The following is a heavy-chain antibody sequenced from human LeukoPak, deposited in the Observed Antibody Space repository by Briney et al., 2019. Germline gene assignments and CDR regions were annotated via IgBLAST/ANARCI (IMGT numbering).Heavy chain of an antibody. CDR3: ARPIAAAGAVTYYYGMSV. V-gene: IGHV3-30*03. J-gene: IGHJ6*04. D-gene: IGHD6-13*01. CDR2: ISYDGSNK. CDR1: GFTFSSYG. Sequence: QPGRSLRLSCAASGFTFSSYGMHWVRQAPGKGLEWVAVISYDGSNKYYADSVKGRFTISRDNSKNTQYLQMNSLRGEDTAVYYCARPIAAAGAVTYYYGMSVWGKGTPVTVSS.